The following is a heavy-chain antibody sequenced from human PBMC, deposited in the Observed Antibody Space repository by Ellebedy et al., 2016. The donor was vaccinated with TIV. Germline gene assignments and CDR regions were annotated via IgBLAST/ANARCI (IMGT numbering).Heavy chain of an antibody. Sequence: MPSETLSLTCTVSGGSISSYYWSWIRQPPGKGLEYIGYIFHRGSTNYNPSPTSRVTILEDTTKNEFSLTLSSVTAADTAVYFCARLDGYTLFDYWGQGILVTVSS. CDR3: ARLDGYTLFDY. V-gene: IGHV4-59*08. J-gene: IGHJ4*02. D-gene: IGHD5-24*01. CDR2: IFHRGST. CDR1: GGSISSYY.